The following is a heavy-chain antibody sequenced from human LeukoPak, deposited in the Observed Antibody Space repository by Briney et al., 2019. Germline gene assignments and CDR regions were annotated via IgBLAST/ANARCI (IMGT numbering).Heavy chain of an antibody. CDR3: AKGLGEFASAPDS. J-gene: IGHJ5*01. CDR2: IFGNGVTT. Sequence: GGSLRLSCAASGFTLRNFGMSWVRQAPGKGLEWVSAIFGNGVTTYYADSVKGRFIISRDNSKNRLFLQVNSLRVEDTAVYYCAKGLGEFASAPDSWGQGTLVTVSS. D-gene: IGHD6-6*01. V-gene: IGHV3-23*01. CDR1: GFTLRNFG.